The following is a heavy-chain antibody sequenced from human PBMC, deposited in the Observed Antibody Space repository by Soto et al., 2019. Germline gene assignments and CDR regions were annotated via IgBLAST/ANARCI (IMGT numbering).Heavy chain of an antibody. V-gene: IGHV1-2*02. CDR1: GYTFTGYY. CDR2: INPNSGGT. Sequence: ASVKVSCKASGYTFTGYYMHWVRQAPGQGLEWMGWINPNSGGTNYAQKFQGRVTMTRDTSISTAYMGLSRLRSDDTAVYYCARDPPQYCSGGSCYSFAFDYWGQGTLVTVSS. J-gene: IGHJ4*02. CDR3: ARDPPQYCSGGSCYSFAFDY. D-gene: IGHD2-15*01.